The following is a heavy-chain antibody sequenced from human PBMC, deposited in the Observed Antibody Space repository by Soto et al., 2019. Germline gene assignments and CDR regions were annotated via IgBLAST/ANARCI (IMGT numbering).Heavy chain of an antibody. CDR1: GFSFKSYG. CDR3: AKAIYDTGVDDY. V-gene: IGHV3-30*18. Sequence: QVQVVESGGGVVQPGTSLRLSCVASGFSFKSYGMHWVRQAPGKGLEWVALISNDGSNRYYEDSVKGRFTVSRDNSKNTVSLKMTSLRPEDTALYYSAKAIYDTGVDDYWGQGTHVIVSS. J-gene: IGHJ4*02. D-gene: IGHD7-27*01. CDR2: ISNDGSNR.